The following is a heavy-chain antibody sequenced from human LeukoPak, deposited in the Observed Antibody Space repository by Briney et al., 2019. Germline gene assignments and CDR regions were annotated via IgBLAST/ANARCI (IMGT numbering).Heavy chain of an antibody. CDR2: IYYSGST. D-gene: IGHD4-23*01. CDR1: GFTFSSCT. J-gene: IGHJ4*02. CDR3: ARDLLNEGNHLDY. Sequence: LRLSCAASGFTFSSCTMHWIRQAPEKGLEWIGYIYYSGSTYYNPSLKSRVTISVDTSKNQFSLKLSSVTAADTAVYYCARDLLNEGNHLDYWGQGTLVTVSS. V-gene: IGHV4-30-4*01.